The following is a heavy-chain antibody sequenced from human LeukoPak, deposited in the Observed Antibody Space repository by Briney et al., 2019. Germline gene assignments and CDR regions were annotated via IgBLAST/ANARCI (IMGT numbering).Heavy chain of an antibody. CDR2: INQNGGVK. D-gene: IGHD4-23*01. CDR3: TRTVNSASDF. V-gene: IGHV3-7*03. CDR1: GFTFSSYT. Sequence: GGSLRLSCAASGFTFSSYTMHWIRQAPGKGLEWVATINQNGGVKYYVDSVKGRFTISRDNAKTSLFLQMNSLRIDDTAMYYCTRTVNSASDFWGQGTLVTVSS. J-gene: IGHJ4*02.